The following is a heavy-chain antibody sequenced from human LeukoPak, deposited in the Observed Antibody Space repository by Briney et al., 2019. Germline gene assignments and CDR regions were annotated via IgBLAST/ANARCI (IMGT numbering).Heavy chain of an antibody. Sequence: GASVKVSCKASGHTFTSYDINWVRQATGQGLEWMGWMNPNSGNTGYAQKFQGRVTMTRNTSISTAYVELSSLRSEDTAVYYCARRRITMVRGVQKRNWFDPWGQGTLVTVSS. CDR1: GHTFTSYD. V-gene: IGHV1-8*01. CDR2: MNPNSGNT. CDR3: ARRRITMVRGVQKRNWFDP. D-gene: IGHD3-10*01. J-gene: IGHJ5*02.